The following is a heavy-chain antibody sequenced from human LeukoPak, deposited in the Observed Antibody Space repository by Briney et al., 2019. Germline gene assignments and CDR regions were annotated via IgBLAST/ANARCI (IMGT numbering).Heavy chain of an antibody. Sequence: GGSLRLSCAASGFTFSSYAMSWVPQAPGKGLEWGSGINWNGGSTGYADSVKGLFTISRDNAKNSLYLQMNSLRAEDTALYYCARDRTVTTSLFDYWGQGTLVTVSS. CDR3: ARDRTVTTSLFDY. V-gene: IGHV3-20*04. CDR1: GFTFSSYA. J-gene: IGHJ4*02. D-gene: IGHD4-17*01. CDR2: INWNGGST.